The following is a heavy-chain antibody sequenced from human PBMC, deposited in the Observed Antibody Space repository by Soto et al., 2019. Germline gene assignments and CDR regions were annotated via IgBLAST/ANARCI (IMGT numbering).Heavy chain of an antibody. Sequence: RESLQISCKVSGYTFTSYWIGWVRQMHGKGLEWMGIIYPGDSDTRYSPSFQGQVTISADKSISTAYLQWSSLKASDTAMYYCAGGGVRGVITRTRDYYGMDVWGQGTTVTSP. CDR1: GYTFTSYW. V-gene: IGHV5-51*01. J-gene: IGHJ6*02. CDR3: AGGGVRGVITRTRDYYGMDV. D-gene: IGHD3-10*01. CDR2: IYPGDSDT.